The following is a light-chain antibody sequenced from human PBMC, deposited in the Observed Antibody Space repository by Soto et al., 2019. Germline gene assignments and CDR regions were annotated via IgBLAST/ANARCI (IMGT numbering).Light chain of an antibody. J-gene: IGKJ2*01. CDR2: GAS. V-gene: IGKV3-20*01. Sequence: EIVLTQSPGTLSLSPGERATLSCRASQSVSSSYLAWYQQKPGQAPRLLIYGASSRATGIPDRFSGSGSGTDFTLTISRLEPEDFAVYYCQQYGGSPPETFGQGNKREIK. CDR3: QQYGGSPPET. CDR1: QSVSSSY.